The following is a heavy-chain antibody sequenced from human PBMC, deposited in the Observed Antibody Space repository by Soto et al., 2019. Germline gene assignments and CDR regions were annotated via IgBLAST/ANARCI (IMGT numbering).Heavy chain of an antibody. J-gene: IGHJ6*02. CDR2: INPNSGGT. V-gene: IGHV1-2*04. Sequence: SVRVSCKASGYTFTSYYMHWVRQAPGQGLEWMGWINPNSGGTNYAQKFQGWVTMTRDTSISTAYMELSRLRSDDTAVYYCARNYDHYYGMDVWGQGTTVTVSS. CDR1: GYTFTSYY. CDR3: ARNYDHYYGMDV. D-gene: IGHD5-12*01.